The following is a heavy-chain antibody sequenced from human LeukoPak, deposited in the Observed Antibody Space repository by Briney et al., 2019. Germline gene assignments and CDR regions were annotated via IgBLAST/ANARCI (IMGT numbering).Heavy chain of an antibody. V-gene: IGHV1-3*03. Sequence: ASVKVSCKASGYTFTSYAMHWVRQAPGQRLEWMGWINAANGDTKYSQEFQGRVTITRDTSANTAYMELSSLRSEDMAVFYCARGSRAIVATKFARGRYMDVWGKGTTVTVSS. J-gene: IGHJ6*03. D-gene: IGHD5-12*01. CDR1: GYTFTSYA. CDR3: ARGSRAIVATKFARGRYMDV. CDR2: INAANGDT.